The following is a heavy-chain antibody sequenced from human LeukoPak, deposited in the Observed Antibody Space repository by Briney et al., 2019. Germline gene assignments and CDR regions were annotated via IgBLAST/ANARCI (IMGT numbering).Heavy chain of an antibody. CDR3: ATGEMANVYDY. V-gene: IGHV3-23*01. D-gene: IGHD5-12*01. CDR1: GFTFSSYA. CDR2: ISGSGGST. Sequence: PGGSLRLCCAASGFTFSSYAMRWVRQAPGKGLEWVSAISGSGGSTYYADSVKGRFTISRDNSKNTLYLQMNSLRAEDTAVYYCATGEMANVYDYWGQGTLVTVSS. J-gene: IGHJ4*02.